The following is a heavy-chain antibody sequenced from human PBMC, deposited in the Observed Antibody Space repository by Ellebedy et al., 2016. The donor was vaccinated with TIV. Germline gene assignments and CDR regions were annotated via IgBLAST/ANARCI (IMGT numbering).Heavy chain of an antibody. CDR2: IYYSGST. V-gene: IGHV4-61*05. J-gene: IGHJ4*02. CDR3: ASSWDY. CDR1: GGSISSSSYY. Sequence: SETLSLTXTVSGGSISSSSYYWGWIRQPPGKGLEWIGYIYYSGSTNYNPSLKSRVTISVDTSKNQFSLKLSSVTAADTAVYYCASSWDYWGQGTLVTVSS.